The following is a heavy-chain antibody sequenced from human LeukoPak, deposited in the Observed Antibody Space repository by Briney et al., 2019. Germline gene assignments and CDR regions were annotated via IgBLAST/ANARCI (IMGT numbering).Heavy chain of an antibody. J-gene: IGHJ4*02. CDR2: IKEDGSET. CDR3: ARVMWMGWYFDS. CDR1: GFTFDTYW. D-gene: IGHD5-12*01. Sequence: GGSLRLSCVGSGFTFDTYWMSWVRQAPGKGLEWVVNIKEDGSETYYVDSVKGRFTISRDNGKESLYLHMTSLRAEDTAVYYCARVMWMGWYFDSWGQGTQVTVSS. V-gene: IGHV3-7*01.